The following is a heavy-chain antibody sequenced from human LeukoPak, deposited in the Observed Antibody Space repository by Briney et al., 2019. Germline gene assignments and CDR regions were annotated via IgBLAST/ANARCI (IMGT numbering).Heavy chain of an antibody. Sequence: SETLSLTCTVPGGSISSHYWSWIRQPPGKGLEWIGYIYYSGSTNYNPSLKSRVTISVDTSKNQFSLKLSSVTAADTAVYYCARMTYEPTVFGVVTDFDYWGQGTLVTVSS. J-gene: IGHJ4*02. CDR2: IYYSGST. CDR1: GGSISSHY. CDR3: ARMTYEPTVFGVVTDFDY. V-gene: IGHV4-59*11. D-gene: IGHD3-3*01.